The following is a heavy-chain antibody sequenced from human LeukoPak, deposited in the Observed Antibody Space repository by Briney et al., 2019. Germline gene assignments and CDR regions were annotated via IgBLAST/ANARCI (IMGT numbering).Heavy chain of an antibody. CDR3: ARNGVTTPGMDV. J-gene: IGHJ6*02. V-gene: IGHV1-46*01. CDR1: GYTFTSYY. D-gene: IGHD3-22*01. CDR2: INPSGGST. Sequence: ASVKVSCKASGYTFTSYYMHWVRQAPGQGLEWMGIINPSGGSTSYAQKFQGRVTFTSDTSADTAYMELNSLRSEDTAVYYCARNGVTTPGMDVWGQGTTVSVS.